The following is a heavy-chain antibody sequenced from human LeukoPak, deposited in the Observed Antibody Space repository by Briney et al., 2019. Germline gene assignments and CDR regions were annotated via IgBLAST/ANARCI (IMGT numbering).Heavy chain of an antibody. Sequence: PSETLSLTCTVSGGSISSYYWNWIRQPAGKGLEWIGRIYTSGSTNYNPSLKSRVTMSVDTSKNQFSLKLSSVTAADTAVYYCAGGRDYYDSSGYRTFDYWGQGTLVTVSS. D-gene: IGHD3-22*01. V-gene: IGHV4-4*07. CDR2: IYTSGST. CDR1: GGSISSYY. J-gene: IGHJ4*02. CDR3: AGGRDYYDSSGYRTFDY.